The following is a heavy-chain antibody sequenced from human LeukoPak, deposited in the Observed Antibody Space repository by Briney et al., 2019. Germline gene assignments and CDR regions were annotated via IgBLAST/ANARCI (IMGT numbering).Heavy chain of an antibody. CDR3: SRADYYGSGSPISLDV. Sequence: GGSLRLSCAASGFTFSDYYMSWVRQAPGKGLEWVSFIRSNAYGATTEHAASVKGRFTISRDDPKSIAYLQMNSLKTEDTAVYYCSRADYYGSGSPISLDVWGKGTTVTVSS. CDR2: IRSNAYGATT. V-gene: IGHV3-49*04. D-gene: IGHD3-10*01. J-gene: IGHJ6*04. CDR1: GFTFSDYY.